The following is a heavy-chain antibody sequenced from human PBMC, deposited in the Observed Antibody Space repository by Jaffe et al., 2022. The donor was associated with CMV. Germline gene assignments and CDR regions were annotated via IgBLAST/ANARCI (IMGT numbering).Heavy chain of an antibody. D-gene: IGHD6-19*01. V-gene: IGHV4-59*08. J-gene: IGHJ4*02. Sequence: QVQLQESGPGLVKPSETLSLTCTVSGGSISSYYWSWIRQPPGKGLEWIGYIYYSGSTNYNPSLKSRVTISVDTSKNQFSLKLSSVTAADTAVYYCAGTRSSGWYAYWGQGTLVTVSS. CDR3: AGTRSSGWYAY. CDR2: IYYSGST. CDR1: GGSISSYY.